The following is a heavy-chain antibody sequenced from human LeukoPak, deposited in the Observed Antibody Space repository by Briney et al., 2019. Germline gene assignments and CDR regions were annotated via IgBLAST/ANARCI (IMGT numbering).Heavy chain of an antibody. CDR3: ARAQTTGTFGAFDI. Sequence: GRSLRLSCAASGFTFSTYAMHWVRQAPGKGLEWVAVISYDGINKYYVDSVKGRFTISRDNSMNTLYLQMNSLRAEDTAVYYCARAQTTGTFGAFDIWGQGTMVTVPS. V-gene: IGHV3-30*03. J-gene: IGHJ3*02. D-gene: IGHD3-3*01. CDR2: ISYDGINK. CDR1: GFTFSTYA.